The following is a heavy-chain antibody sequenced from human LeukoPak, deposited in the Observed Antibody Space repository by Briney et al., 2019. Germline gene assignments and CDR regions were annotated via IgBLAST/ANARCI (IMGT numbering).Heavy chain of an antibody. Sequence: AGGSLRPSCAASGFTFSSYAMSWVRQAPGKGLEWVSAISGSGGSTYYADSVKGRFTISRDNSKNTLYLQMNSLRAEDTAVYYCAAAGAAAGAYYYYYYYMDVWGKGTTVTVSS. CDR1: GFTFSSYA. V-gene: IGHV3-23*01. J-gene: IGHJ6*03. D-gene: IGHD6-13*01. CDR2: ISGSGGST. CDR3: AAAGAAAGAYYYYYYYMDV.